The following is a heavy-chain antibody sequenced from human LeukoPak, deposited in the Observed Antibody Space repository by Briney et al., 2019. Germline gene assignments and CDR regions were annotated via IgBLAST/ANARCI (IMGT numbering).Heavy chain of an antibody. CDR2: ISGSGAST. Sequence: GGSLRLSCAASGFTFSNYAMNWVRQAPGKGLECVSTISGSGASTYYADSVRGRFTISRDNSKNTLYLQMNSLRAEDTAVYYCATAFSSSWYFCFDSWGQGTLVTVSS. CDR3: ATAFSSSWYFCFDS. CDR1: GFTFSNYA. V-gene: IGHV3-23*01. J-gene: IGHJ4*02. D-gene: IGHD6-13*01.